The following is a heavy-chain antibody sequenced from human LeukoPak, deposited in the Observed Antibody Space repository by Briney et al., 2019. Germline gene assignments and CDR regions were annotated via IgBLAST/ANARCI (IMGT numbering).Heavy chain of an antibody. Sequence: GGSLRLSCAAPGFTFSSYAMSWVRQAPGKGLEWVSAISGSGGSTYYADSVKGRFTISRDNSKNTLYLQMNSLRAEDTAVYYCAKDRGDIAVAGTFDYWGQGTLVTVSS. CDR3: AKDRGDIAVAGTFDY. CDR1: GFTFSSYA. CDR2: ISGSGGST. J-gene: IGHJ4*02. D-gene: IGHD6-19*01. V-gene: IGHV3-23*01.